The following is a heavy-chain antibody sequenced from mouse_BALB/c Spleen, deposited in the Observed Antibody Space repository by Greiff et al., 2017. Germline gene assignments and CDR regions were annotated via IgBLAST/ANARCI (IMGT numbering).Heavy chain of an antibody. CDR1: GYAFSSSW. CDR3: ARGSYGYDAGYWYFDV. J-gene: IGHJ1*01. Sequence: QVQLQQSGPELVKPGASVKISCKASGYAFSSSWMNWVKQRPGQGLEWIGRIYPGDGDTNYNGKFKGKATLTADKSSSTAYMQLSSLTSVDSAVYFCARGSYGYDAGYWYFDVWGAGTTVTVSS. V-gene: IGHV1-82*01. D-gene: IGHD2-2*01. CDR2: IYPGDGDT.